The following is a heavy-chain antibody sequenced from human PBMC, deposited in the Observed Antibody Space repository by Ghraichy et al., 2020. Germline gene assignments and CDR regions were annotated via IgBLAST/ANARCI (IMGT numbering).Heavy chain of an antibody. V-gene: IGHV3-30*18. CDR1: GFTFRSYG. CDR2: TSYDGSK. J-gene: IGHJ4*02. CDR3: AKDYDAHCGGECSFFDY. D-gene: IGHD2-21*01. Sequence: GESLKISCAASGFTFRSYGMHWVRQAPGKGLEWVALTSYDGSKYYADSVKGRFTISRDNSKNTLYLQMDSLRAEDTAVYYCAKDYDAHCGGECSFFDYWGQGTLVTVSS.